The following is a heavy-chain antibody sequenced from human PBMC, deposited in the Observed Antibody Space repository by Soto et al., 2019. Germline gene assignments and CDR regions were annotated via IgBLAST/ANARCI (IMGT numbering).Heavy chain of an antibody. D-gene: IGHD2-2*01. CDR2: IHHSGST. J-gene: IGHJ5*02. Sequence: PSETLSRTCSVSGGSITRHYCSWFRQPPGKGLEWIGYIHHSGSTSYNPSLKSRVTMSVDTSKNQFSLKVSSVTAADTALYYCARVPYRWGQGTLVTVSS. CDR1: GGSITRHY. V-gene: IGHV4-59*11. CDR3: ARVPYR.